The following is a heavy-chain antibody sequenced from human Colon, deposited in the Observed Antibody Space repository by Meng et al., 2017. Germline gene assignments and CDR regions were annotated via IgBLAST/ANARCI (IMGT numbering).Heavy chain of an antibody. CDR2: IYHSGNT. Sequence: QVQRREAGPGLVKPSGTLSLTCAVSGGSLSNSNWWSWVRQSTGKGLEWIGEIYHSGNTNYNPSLKSRVTISVDKSKNQFSLKVSSVTAADTAVYYCASRGFSYGYVSFWGQGTLVTVSS. CDR1: GGSLSNSNW. J-gene: IGHJ4*02. V-gene: IGHV4-4*02. CDR3: ASRGFSYGYVSF. D-gene: IGHD5-18*01.